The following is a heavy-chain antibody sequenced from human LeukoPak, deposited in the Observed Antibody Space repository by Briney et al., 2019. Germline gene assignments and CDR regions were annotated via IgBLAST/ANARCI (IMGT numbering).Heavy chain of an antibody. CDR3: ARELGGELVVDATQMSLHDVFDV. V-gene: IGHV1-69*04. Sequence: ASVKVSCKASGGTFSSYAISWVRQAPGQGLEWMGRIIPILGIANYAQKFQGRVTITADKSTSTTYMELRSLRSEDTAMYYCARELGGELVVDATQMSLHDVFDVWGQGTMVTVSS. CDR2: IIPILGIA. CDR1: GGTFSSYA. D-gene: IGHD2-15*01. J-gene: IGHJ3*01.